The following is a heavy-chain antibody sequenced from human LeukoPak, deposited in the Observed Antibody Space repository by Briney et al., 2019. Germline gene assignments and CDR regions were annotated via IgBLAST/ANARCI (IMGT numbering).Heavy chain of an antibody. J-gene: IGHJ4*02. CDR1: GGSFSGYY. CDR3: ARGLYSSYGHPFDY. CDR2: INHSGST. D-gene: IGHD6-6*01. Sequence: KPSETLSLTCAVYGGSFSGYYWSWIRQPPGKGLEWIGEINHSGSTNYNPSLKSRVTISVDTSKNQFSLKLSSVTAADTAVYYCARGLYSSYGHPFDYWGQGTLVTVSP. V-gene: IGHV4-34*01.